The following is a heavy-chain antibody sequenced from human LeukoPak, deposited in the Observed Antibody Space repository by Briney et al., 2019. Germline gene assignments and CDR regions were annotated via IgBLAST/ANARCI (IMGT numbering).Heavy chain of an antibody. V-gene: IGHV3-23*01. CDR2: ISASGGST. CDR3: AKVMKGSERLTMVRGVIIKTAGLYYMDV. D-gene: IGHD3-10*01. J-gene: IGHJ6*03. Sequence: SGGSLRLSXAASGFTLSSYAMSWVRQAPEKGMEWVSSISASGGSTDYADPVKGRFTISRDNSKNTVYLQMNSLRAEDTAVYYCAKVMKGSERLTMVRGVIIKTAGLYYMDVWGKGTTVTVSS. CDR1: GFTLSSYA.